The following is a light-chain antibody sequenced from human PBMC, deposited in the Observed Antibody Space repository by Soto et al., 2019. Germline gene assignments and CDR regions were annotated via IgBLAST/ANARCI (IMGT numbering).Light chain of an antibody. CDR1: SSDVGAYNY. J-gene: IGLJ1*01. Sequence: QSALTQPASVSGSPGQSIPISCTGTSSDVGAYNYVSWYQHHPGKAPKLMIYEVTNRPSGVSNRFSGSKSGNTASLTISGLQAEDEADYYCNSYTTNSNRVFGTGTKVTVL. V-gene: IGLV2-14*01. CDR2: EVT. CDR3: NSYTTNSNRV.